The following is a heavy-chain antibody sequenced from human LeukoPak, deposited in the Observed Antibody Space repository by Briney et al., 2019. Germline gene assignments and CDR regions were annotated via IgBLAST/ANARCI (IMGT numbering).Heavy chain of an antibody. CDR2: ISSSSSYI. CDR3: ARVELGYCSGGSCSYDAFDI. J-gene: IGHJ3*02. Sequence: GGSLRLSCAASGFTFSSYSMNWVRQAPGKGLEWVSSISSSSSYIYYADSVKGRFTISRDNAKNSLYLQMNSLRAEDTAVYYCARVELGYCSGGSCSYDAFDIWGQGTMVTVSS. CDR1: GFTFSSYS. V-gene: IGHV3-21*01. D-gene: IGHD2-15*01.